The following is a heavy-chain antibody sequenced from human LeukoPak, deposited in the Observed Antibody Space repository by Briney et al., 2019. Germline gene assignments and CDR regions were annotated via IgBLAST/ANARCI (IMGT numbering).Heavy chain of an antibody. J-gene: IGHJ4*02. Sequence: SETLSLTCTVSGGSISNNYWSWIRQPPGKGLEWIGYIYYTGSTNYNPSLKSRVTISLDTSKNQFSLKLSSVTAADTAVYYCARGKIVTMYYFDYWGQGTLVTVPS. CDR2: IYYTGST. D-gene: IGHD2/OR15-2a*01. CDR1: GGSISNNY. V-gene: IGHV4-59*01. CDR3: ARGKIVTMYYFDY.